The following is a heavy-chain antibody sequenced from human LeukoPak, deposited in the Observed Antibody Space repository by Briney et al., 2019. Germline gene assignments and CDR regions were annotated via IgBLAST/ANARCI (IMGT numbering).Heavy chain of an antibody. V-gene: IGHV3-23*01. D-gene: IGHD3-22*01. CDR1: GFTFSSYA. Sequence: GGSLRLSCAASGFTFSSYAMSWVRQAPGKGLEWASAISGSGGSTYYADSVKGRFTISRDNSKNTLYLQMNSLRAEDTAVYYCAKGPSYYYDSSGYYCWGQGTLVTVSS. J-gene: IGHJ4*02. CDR2: ISGSGGST. CDR3: AKGPSYYYDSSGYYC.